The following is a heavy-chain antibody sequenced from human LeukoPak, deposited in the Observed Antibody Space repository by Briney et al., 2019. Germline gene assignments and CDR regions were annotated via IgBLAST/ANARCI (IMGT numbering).Heavy chain of an antibody. D-gene: IGHD6-19*01. CDR2: ISWDGDNA. CDR1: RFSFDDYA. Sequence: GGSLRLSCAASRFSFDDYAMHWVRQAPGKGLEWVSVISWDGDNAYYADSVKGRSTISRDNNKNSLYLQMNSLTTGDTALYYCAKGVGIAVEGHIDYWGQGTLVTVSS. CDR3: AKGVGIAVEGHIDY. J-gene: IGHJ4*02. V-gene: IGHV3-43*01.